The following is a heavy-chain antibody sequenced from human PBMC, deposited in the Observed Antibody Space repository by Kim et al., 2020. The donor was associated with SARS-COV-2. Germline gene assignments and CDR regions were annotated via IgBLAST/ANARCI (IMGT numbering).Heavy chain of an antibody. D-gene: IGHD3-16*01. Sequence: GGSLRLSCVASGFTFRNDGMHWVRQAPGKGLEWVAVLCYDGSNEYYADSVKGLFTISRDISKNTLYLQMKNLRVDDTAVYYCARELGDNWFDPWGQGTLV. CDR3: ARELGDNWFDP. CDR2: LCYDGSNE. V-gene: IGHV3-33*01. J-gene: IGHJ5*02. CDR1: GFTFRNDG.